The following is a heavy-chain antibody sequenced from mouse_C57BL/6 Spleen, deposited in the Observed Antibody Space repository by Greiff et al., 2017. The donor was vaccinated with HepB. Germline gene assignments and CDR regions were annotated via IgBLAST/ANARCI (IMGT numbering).Heavy chain of an antibody. CDR3: ARIYYDYVRYFDV. V-gene: IGHV5-16*01. CDR1: GFTFSDYY. J-gene: IGHJ1*03. D-gene: IGHD2-4*01. CDR2: INYDGSST. Sequence: EVQVVESEGGLVQPGRSMKLSCTASGFTFSDYYMAWVRQVPEKGLEWVANINYDGSSTYYLDSLKSRFIISRDNAKNILYLQMSSLKSEDTATYYCARIYYDYVRYFDVWGTGTTVTVSS.